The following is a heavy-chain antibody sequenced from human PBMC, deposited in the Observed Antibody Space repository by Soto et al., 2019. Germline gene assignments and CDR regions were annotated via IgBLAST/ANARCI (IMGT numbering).Heavy chain of an antibody. CDR3: ARDVRYTGYTYWFDL. CDR2: IKYSGTT. Sequence: QVLLQESGPGLVKPSQTMSIICNVSGASVGSGGYYWSWIRQVPGKGLEWIGYIKYSGTTQYTPSLKSRLSISLDKSKNQISLNLRSVTGADTAVYFCARDVRYTGYTYWFDLWVQGTLVTVST. D-gene: IGHD3-16*02. CDR1: GASVGSGGYY. J-gene: IGHJ5*02. V-gene: IGHV4-31*03.